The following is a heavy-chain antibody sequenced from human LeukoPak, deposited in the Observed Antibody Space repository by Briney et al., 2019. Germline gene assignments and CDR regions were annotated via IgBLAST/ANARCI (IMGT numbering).Heavy chain of an antibody. CDR1: GGSISSSSYY. V-gene: IGHV4-39*01. Sequence: PSETLSLTCTVSGGSISSSSYYWGWIRQPPGTGLEWIGSIYYSGSAYYNPSLKSRVTISVDTSKNQFSLQLSSVTAADTAVYYCASHVRATGTTHFDYWGQGTLVTVSS. J-gene: IGHJ4*02. D-gene: IGHD1-1*01. CDR2: IYYSGSA. CDR3: ASHVRATGTTHFDY.